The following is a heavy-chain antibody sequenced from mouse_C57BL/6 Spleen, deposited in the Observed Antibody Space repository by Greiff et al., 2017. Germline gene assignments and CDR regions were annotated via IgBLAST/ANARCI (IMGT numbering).Heavy chain of an antibody. D-gene: IGHD3-2*02. CDR3: ARGSSGYGHFDY. CDR2: ISYDGSN. J-gene: IGHJ2*01. V-gene: IGHV3-6*01. CDR1: GYSITSGYY. Sequence: EVKLQESGPGLVKPSQSLSLTCSVTGYSITSGYYWNWIRQFPGNKLEWMGYISYDGSNNYNPSLKNRISITRDTSKNQFFLKLNSVTTEDTATYYCARGSSGYGHFDYWGQGTTLTVSS.